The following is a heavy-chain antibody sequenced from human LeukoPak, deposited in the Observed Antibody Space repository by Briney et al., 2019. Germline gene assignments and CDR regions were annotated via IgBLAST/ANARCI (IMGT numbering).Heavy chain of an antibody. CDR1: GFTVSSNY. D-gene: IGHD3-22*01. Sequence: GRSLRLSCAASGFTVSSNYMSWVRQAPGKGLEWVSVIYSGGSTYYADSVKGRFTISRDNSKNTLYLQMNSLRAEDTAVYYCARLGSYDSSGPYYFDYWGQGTLVTVSS. CDR2: IYSGGST. J-gene: IGHJ4*02. V-gene: IGHV3-66*04. CDR3: ARLGSYDSSGPYYFDY.